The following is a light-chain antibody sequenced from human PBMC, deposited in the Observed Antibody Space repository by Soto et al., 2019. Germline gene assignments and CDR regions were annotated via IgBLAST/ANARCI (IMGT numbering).Light chain of an antibody. CDR1: SSDVGTYNL. CDR3: CSYGGSSALPYV. J-gene: IGLJ1*01. V-gene: IGLV2-23*02. Sequence: QSVLAQPASVSGSPEQSVTISCTGTSSDVGTYNLVSWYQQHPGKAPKLIIYEVTERPSGVSNRFSGSKVGNTASLTISGLLPEDEADYYCCSYGGSSALPYVFGTGTKLTVL. CDR2: EVT.